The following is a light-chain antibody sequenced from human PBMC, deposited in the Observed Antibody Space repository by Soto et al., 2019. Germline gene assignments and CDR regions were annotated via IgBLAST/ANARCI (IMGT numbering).Light chain of an antibody. V-gene: IGKV3-15*01. CDR1: QSVSSN. CDR3: QQSTNWPRT. J-gene: IGKJ1*01. CDR2: GAS. Sequence: MTLSPATLSVSAGDRATLSCLASQSVSSNLAWYQQKPGQAPRLLIYGASTWATGIPARFSGSGSGTEFTLTISSLQSEDFAAYYCQQSTNWPRTFGQGTKV.